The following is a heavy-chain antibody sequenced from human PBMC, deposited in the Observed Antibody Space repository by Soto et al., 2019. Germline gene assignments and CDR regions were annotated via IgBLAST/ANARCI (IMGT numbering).Heavy chain of an antibody. J-gene: IGHJ4*02. CDR3: ARTVTTEYCSGGSCPTLDY. CDR1: DGSISSGDYY. CDR2: IYYSGST. Sequence: PSETLSLTCTVSDGSISSGDYYWSWIRQPPGKGLEWIGYIYYSGSTYYNPSLKSRVTISVDTSKNQFSLKLSSVTAADTAVYYCARTVTTEYCSGGSCPTLDYWGQGTLVTVSS. D-gene: IGHD2-15*01. V-gene: IGHV4-30-4*01.